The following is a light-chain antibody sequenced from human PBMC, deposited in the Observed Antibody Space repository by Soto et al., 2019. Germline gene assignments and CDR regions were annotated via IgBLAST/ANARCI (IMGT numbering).Light chain of an antibody. V-gene: IGKV1-5*03. J-gene: IGKJ5*01. CDR3: QQYDNLPSIT. CDR2: QAS. Sequence: STLSASVGDRVTITCRVSQSISSWLAWYQQKPGKAPKLLIYQASSLEGGVPSRFSGSGSGTEFTLTISSLQPDDFATYYCQQYDNLPSITFGQGTRLEIK. CDR1: QSISSW.